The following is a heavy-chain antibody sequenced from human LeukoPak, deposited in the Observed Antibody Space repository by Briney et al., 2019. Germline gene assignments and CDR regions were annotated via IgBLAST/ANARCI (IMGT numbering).Heavy chain of an antibody. J-gene: IGHJ4*02. CDR3: ARVSGGRTEYFDS. V-gene: IGHV3-48*04. CDR2: ITGSSRII. Sequence: GGSLRLSCAASGFAFNSYAMNWVRQAPGVGLQWISYITGSSRIIYYADSVKGRFTISRDNAKTSLYLQMNSLRAEDTAVYYCARVSGGRTEYFDSWGQGTLVTVSS. D-gene: IGHD1/OR15-1a*01. CDR1: GFAFNSYA.